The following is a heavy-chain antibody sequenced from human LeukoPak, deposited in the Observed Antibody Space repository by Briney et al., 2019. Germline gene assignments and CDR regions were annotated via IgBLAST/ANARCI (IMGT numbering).Heavy chain of an antibody. CDR3: ARDRVFGRDSGYGERFDY. CDR2: INPNSGGT. V-gene: IGHV1-2*02. CDR1: GYTFTGYY. Sequence: GASVKVSCKASGYTFTGYYMHWVRQAPGQGLEWMGWINPNSGGTNYAQKFQGRVTMTRDTSISTAYMELSRLRSDDTAVYYCARDRVFGRDSGYGERFDYWGQGTLVTVSS. J-gene: IGHJ4*02. D-gene: IGHD5-12*01.